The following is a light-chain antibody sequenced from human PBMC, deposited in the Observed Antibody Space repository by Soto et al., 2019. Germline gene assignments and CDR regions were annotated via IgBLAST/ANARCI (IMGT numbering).Light chain of an antibody. V-gene: IGKV3-11*01. CDR2: DAS. CDR3: QVRWGFT. CDR1: QSVDNY. J-gene: IGKJ3*01. Sequence: EIVLTQSPATLSLSPGERATLSCRASQSVDNYLAWYQQKPGQAPRLLIHDASHRATGIPPRFSGSGSGTDFTLTSSRLEPEDFAVYYCQVRWGFTFGPGTKVDIK.